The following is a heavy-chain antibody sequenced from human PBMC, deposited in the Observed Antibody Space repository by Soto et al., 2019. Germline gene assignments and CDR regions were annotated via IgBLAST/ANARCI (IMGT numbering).Heavy chain of an antibody. CDR3: ATDSGGELHPSYYYGMDV. CDR1: GYTLTELS. V-gene: IGHV1-24*01. CDR2: FDPEDGET. Sequence: ASVSVSCKVSGYTLTELSMHWVRQAPGKGLEWMGGFDPEDGETNYAQKFQGRVTMTEDTSTDTAYMELSSLRSEDTAVYYCATDSGGELHPSYYYGMDVWGQGTTVTVSS. D-gene: IGHD1-26*01. J-gene: IGHJ6*02.